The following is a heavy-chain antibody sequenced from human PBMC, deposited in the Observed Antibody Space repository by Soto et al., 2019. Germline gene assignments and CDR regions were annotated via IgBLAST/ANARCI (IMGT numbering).Heavy chain of an antibody. Sequence: VGSLRLSCASSVFTFSSYAMHCVRHSPGKGLEWVAVISYDGSNKYYADSVKGRFTISRDNSKNTLYLQMNSLRAEDTAVYYCARDFENHSYYGMEVWGQGTTVTVSS. CDR3: ARDFENHSYYGMEV. V-gene: IGHV3-30-3*01. J-gene: IGHJ6*01. CDR1: VFTFSSYA. CDR2: ISYDGSNK.